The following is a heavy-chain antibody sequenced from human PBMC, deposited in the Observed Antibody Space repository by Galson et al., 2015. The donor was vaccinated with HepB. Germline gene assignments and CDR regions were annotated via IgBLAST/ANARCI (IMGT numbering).Heavy chain of an antibody. CDR3: ARQYDTSGYYAY. J-gene: IGHJ4*02. V-gene: IGHV1-69*13. CDR1: GGAFSSYT. CDR2: IIPIFGSG. D-gene: IGHD3-22*01. Sequence: SVKVSCKASGGAFSSYTISWVRQAPGQGLEWMGGIIPIFGSGNYAQKFQGRVTITADESTSTTYMELSSLRPEDTAVYYCARQYDTSGYYAYWGQGTLVTVSS.